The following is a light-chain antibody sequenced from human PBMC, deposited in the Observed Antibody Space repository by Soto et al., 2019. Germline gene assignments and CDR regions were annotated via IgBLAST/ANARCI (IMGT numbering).Light chain of an antibody. J-gene: IGKJ5*01. CDR2: GVS. CDR3: QQRSNSPPWIT. CDR1: QIVSSN. Sequence: EIVMTQSPATLSVSPGERATLSCRASQIVSSNLAWYQQKPGQAPRLLIYGVSTRATGIPAKFSGSGSGTDFTLTISSLEPEDSAVYYCQQRSNSPPWITFGQGTRLEI. V-gene: IGKV3-15*01.